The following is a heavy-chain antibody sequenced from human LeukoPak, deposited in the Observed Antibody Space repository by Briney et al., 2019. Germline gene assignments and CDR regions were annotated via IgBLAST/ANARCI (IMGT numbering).Heavy chain of an antibody. Sequence: PGGSLRLSCAASGFTFSSYSMNWVRQAPGKGLEWVSSISSSSSYIYYADSVKGRFTISRDNAKNSLYLQMNSLRAEDTAVYYCARADTVAGTYYFDYWGQGTLVTVSS. J-gene: IGHJ4*02. CDR1: GFTFSSYS. D-gene: IGHD6-19*01. CDR3: ARADTVAGTYYFDY. CDR2: ISSSSSYI. V-gene: IGHV3-21*01.